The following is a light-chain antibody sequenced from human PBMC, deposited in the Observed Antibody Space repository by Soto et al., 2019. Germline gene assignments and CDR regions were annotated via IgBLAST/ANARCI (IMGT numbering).Light chain of an antibody. CDR3: QQYGSSPTP. J-gene: IGKJ1*01. CDR2: GAS. Sequence: VWTQCRGTRSLSHGEKATLSFMASQSVTSNYVAWYQQTPGQAPRLLFFGASIRATGIPDRFSGSGSGTDFTLTISRLEPEDSAVYHCQQYGSSPTPFGQGTNVAIK. CDR1: QSVTSNY. V-gene: IGKV3-20*01.